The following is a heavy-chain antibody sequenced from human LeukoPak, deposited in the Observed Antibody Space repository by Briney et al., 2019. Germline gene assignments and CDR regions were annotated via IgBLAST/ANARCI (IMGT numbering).Heavy chain of an antibody. Sequence: SETLSLTCTVSGGSISSYYWSWIRQPPGKGLEWIGYIYYSGSTNYNPSLKSRVTISVDTSKNQFSLKLSSVTAADTAVYYCARSEQWLAPFDYWGQGTLVTVPS. CDR2: IYYSGST. D-gene: IGHD6-19*01. V-gene: IGHV4-59*08. J-gene: IGHJ4*02. CDR1: GGSISSYY. CDR3: ARSEQWLAPFDY.